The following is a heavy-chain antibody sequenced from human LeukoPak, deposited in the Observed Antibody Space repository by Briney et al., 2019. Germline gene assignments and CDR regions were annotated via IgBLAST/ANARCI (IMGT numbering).Heavy chain of an antibody. CDR2: INQDGSEI. D-gene: IGHD3-22*01. Sequence: PGGSLRLSCAASGFTFSSYAMSWVRQAPGKGLEWVANINQDGSEIYHGDSVKGRFTISRDNAKNSLNLQIDSLRAEDTAVYYCARDQGXMIVVRTTNWYFDLWGRGTLVTVSS. J-gene: IGHJ2*01. CDR1: GFTFSSYA. CDR3: ARDQGXMIVVRTTNWYFDL. V-gene: IGHV3-7*01.